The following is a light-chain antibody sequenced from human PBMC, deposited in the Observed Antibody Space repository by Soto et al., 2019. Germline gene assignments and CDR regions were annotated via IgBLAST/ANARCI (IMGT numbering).Light chain of an antibody. V-gene: IGLV2-14*03. CDR3: CSYTSGSTLYV. J-gene: IGLJ1*01. Sequence: QSALTQPASVSGSPGQSITISCTGTSSDVGGYNYVSWYQCHPGKAPKLMIYDVSVRHSGVSDRFSGSKSSNTASLTISGLRAEDEADYSCCSYTSGSTLYVFGTGTKLTVL. CDR1: SSDVGGYNY. CDR2: DVS.